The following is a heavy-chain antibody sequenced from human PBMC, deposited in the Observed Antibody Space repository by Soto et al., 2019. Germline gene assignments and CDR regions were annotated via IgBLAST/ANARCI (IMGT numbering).Heavy chain of an antibody. D-gene: IGHD4-17*01. J-gene: IGHJ4*02. Sequence: SETLSLTCTVSGGSISSSSYYWGWIRQPPGKGLEWIGSIYYSGSTYYNPSLKSRVTISLDTSKNQFSLKLSSVTAADTAVYYCATGENDYGDYVFDYWGQGTLVTVSS. V-gene: IGHV4-39*01. CDR3: ATGENDYGDYVFDY. CDR2: IYYSGST. CDR1: GGSISSSSYY.